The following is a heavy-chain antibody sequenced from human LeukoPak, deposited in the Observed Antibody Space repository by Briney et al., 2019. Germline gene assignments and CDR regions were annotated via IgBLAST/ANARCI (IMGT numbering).Heavy chain of an antibody. J-gene: IGHJ3*02. CDR2: IYYSGST. D-gene: IGHD3-22*01. V-gene: IGHV4-59*01. Sequence: SETQSLTCTVSGGSISSYYWSWIRQPPGKGLEWIGYIYYSGSTNYNPSLKSRVTISVDTSKNQFSLKLSSVTAADTAVYYCARDSYSLAYYYDSSGYRDAFDIWGQGTMVTVSS. CDR1: GGSISSYY. CDR3: ARDSYSLAYYYDSSGYRDAFDI.